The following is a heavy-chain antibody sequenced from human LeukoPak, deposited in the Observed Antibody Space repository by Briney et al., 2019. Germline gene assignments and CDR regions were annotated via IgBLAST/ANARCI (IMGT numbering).Heavy chain of an antibody. J-gene: IGHJ4*02. CDR3: ARIPPLYCSTSSCYSRSFDF. CDR1: GGSISTSTYY. Sequence: SETLSLTCTVSGGSISTSTYYWGWVRQPPGKGLEWIGSFYYSGATYYNPSLKSRVTISEDTSVNQFSLRLSSVPAADTAVYYCARIPPLYCSTSSCYSRSFDFWGQGILVTVSS. CDR2: FYYSGAT. V-gene: IGHV4-39*07. D-gene: IGHD2-2*02.